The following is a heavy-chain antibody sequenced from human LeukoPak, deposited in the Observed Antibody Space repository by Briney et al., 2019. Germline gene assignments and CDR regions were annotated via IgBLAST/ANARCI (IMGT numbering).Heavy chain of an antibody. CDR1: GGSFSGYY. D-gene: IGHD6-13*01. CDR2: INHSGST. J-gene: IGHJ6*02. V-gene: IGHV4-34*01. CDR3: ARGGHSSSWYPYYGMDV. Sequence: SETLSLTCAVYGGSFSGYYWSWIRQPPGKGLEWIGEINHSGSTNYNPPLKSRVTISVDTSKNQFSLKLSSVTAADTAVYYCARGGHSSSWYPYYGMDVWGQGTTVTVSS.